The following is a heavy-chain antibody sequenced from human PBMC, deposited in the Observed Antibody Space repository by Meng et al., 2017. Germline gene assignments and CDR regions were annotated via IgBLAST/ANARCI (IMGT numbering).Heavy chain of an antibody. CDR1: GYTFTSYG. J-gene: IGHJ4*02. D-gene: IGHD4-17*01. CDR2: IIPIFGTA. Sequence: QVPLVRSGAEVKKPGASVKVSCKASGYTFTSYGISWLRQAPGQGLEWMGGIIPIFGTANYAQKFQCRVTMTRNTSISTAYMELSSLRSEDTAVYYCARAHYGDFDYWGQGTLVTVSS. V-gene: IGHV1-69*05. CDR3: ARAHYGDFDY.